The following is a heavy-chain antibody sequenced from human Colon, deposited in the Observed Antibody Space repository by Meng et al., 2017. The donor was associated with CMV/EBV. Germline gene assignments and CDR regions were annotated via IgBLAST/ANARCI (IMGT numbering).Heavy chain of an antibody. D-gene: IGHD4-17*01. V-gene: IGHV4-39*07. J-gene: IGHJ4*02. CDR2: IYYSGYT. Sequence: PQLQASGPVLVKASETLSLTCTVSGGSISSSTYYGGWIRQPPGKGLEWIGNIYYSGYTYYNPSLKGRLTISVYTSKNQFSLKRTSVTAADTAVYYCATVYGDYYFDRWGQGTLVTVSS. CDR1: GGSISSSTYY. CDR3: ATVYGDYYFDR.